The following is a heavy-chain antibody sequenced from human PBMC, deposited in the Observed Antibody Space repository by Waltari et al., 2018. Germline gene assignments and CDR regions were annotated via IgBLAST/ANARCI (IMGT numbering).Heavy chain of an antibody. J-gene: IGHJ4*02. CDR1: GYSFTSYW. CDR3: ARGGWGSSDIFDY. V-gene: IGHV5-51*01. CDR2: IYPGDPYT. Sequence: EVQLVQSGAEVKKPGESLKISCKGSGYSFTSYWIGWVRQMPGKGLEWRGFIYPGDPYTRYSPSFQGQVTSSADKSISTAYLQWSSLQASDTAMYYCARGGWGSSDIFDYWGQGTLVTVSS. D-gene: IGHD6-6*01.